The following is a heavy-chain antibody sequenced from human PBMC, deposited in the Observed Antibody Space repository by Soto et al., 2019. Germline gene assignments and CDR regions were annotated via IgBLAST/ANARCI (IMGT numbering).Heavy chain of an antibody. CDR2: MADTVIS. V-gene: IGHV4-59*13. Sequence: SSETLSLTGVFSGGSITTYHWSWVRKLPGRGRGGIAFMADTVISTYNPPLQSRVPLSMDTSKTPSFFTLTSITEADTPVYYCERDMHAGCTHYFDTWGQGTLVTVSS. CDR3: ERDMHAGCTHYFDT. CDR1: GGSITTYH. D-gene: IGHD6-19*01. J-gene: IGHJ5*02.